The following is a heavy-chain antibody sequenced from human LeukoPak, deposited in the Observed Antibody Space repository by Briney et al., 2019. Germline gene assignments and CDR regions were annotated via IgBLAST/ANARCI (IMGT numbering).Heavy chain of an antibody. CDR3: ARGGISVGSFDY. Sequence: SVKVSCKASGGTFSSYAISWVRQAPGQGLEWMGRFIPILDIPNYARKFQDRVTITADKSTSTAYMELSSLRSEDTAVYYCARGGISVGSFDYWGQGTLVTVFS. CDR2: FIPILDIP. J-gene: IGHJ4*02. V-gene: IGHV1-69*04. D-gene: IGHD6-19*01. CDR1: GGTFSSYA.